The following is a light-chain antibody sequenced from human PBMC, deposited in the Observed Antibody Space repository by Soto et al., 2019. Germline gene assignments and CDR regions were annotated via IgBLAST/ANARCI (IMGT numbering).Light chain of an antibody. CDR3: QQRSDWPPIT. V-gene: IGKV3D-20*02. CDR1: QSVSSSY. Sequence: EIVLTQSPGTLSLSPGERATLSCRASQSVSSSYLAWYQQKPGQAPRLLIYGASSRATGIPDRFSGSGSGTDFTLTISRLEPEDFAVYYCQQRSDWPPITFGQGTHWRL. J-gene: IGKJ5*01. CDR2: GAS.